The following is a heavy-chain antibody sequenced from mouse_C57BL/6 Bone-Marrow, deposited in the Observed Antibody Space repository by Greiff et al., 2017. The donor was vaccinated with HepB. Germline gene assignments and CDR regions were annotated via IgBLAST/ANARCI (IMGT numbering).Heavy chain of an antibody. Sequence: EVQLVESEGGLVQPGSSMKLSCTASGFTFSDYYMAWVRQVPEKGLEWVANINYDGSSTYYLDSLKSRFIISRDNATNILYLQMSRLKSEDTATYDCEREDWAAWFADWGQGTLVTVSA. CDR2: INYDGSST. CDR3: EREDWAAWFAD. CDR1: GFTFSDYY. V-gene: IGHV5-16*01. D-gene: IGHD4-1*01. J-gene: IGHJ3*01.